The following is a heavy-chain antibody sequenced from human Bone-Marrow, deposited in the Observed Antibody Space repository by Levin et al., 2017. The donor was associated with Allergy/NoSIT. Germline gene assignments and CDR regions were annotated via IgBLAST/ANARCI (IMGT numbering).Heavy chain of an antibody. Sequence: PGGSLRLSCAASGLTSSSYAMSWVRQAPGKGLEWVAAIRHNGVSTTYADSVKGRFTISRDNSRDVVHLQMNSLRSEDTAVYYCAKVAVYLWWLPDNRVSLDYRGQGTLVTVSS. V-gene: IGHV3-23*01. CDR3: AKVAVYLWWLPDNRVSLDY. CDR2: IRHNGVST. J-gene: IGHJ4*02. CDR1: GLTSSSYA. D-gene: IGHD4/OR15-4a*01.